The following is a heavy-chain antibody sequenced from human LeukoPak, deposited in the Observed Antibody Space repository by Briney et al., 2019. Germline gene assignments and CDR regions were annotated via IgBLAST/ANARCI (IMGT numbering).Heavy chain of an antibody. V-gene: IGHV3-7*01. D-gene: IGHD2/OR15-2a*01. J-gene: IGHJ3*02. CDR1: GFTFSSYW. CDR2: IKQDGSDK. Sequence: GGSLRLSCAASGFTFSSYWINWVRQAPGKGLEWVANIKQDGSDKYYVDSVKGRFTISRDNAKNSLYLQMNSLRAEDTAVYYCARSMTPKWNAAFDIWGQGIMVTVSS. CDR3: ARSMTPKWNAAFDI.